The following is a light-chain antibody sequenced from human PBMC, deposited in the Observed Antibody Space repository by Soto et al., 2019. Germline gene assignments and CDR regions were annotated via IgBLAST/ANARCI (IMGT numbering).Light chain of an antibody. Sequence: EIVMTQSPATLSVSPGERATLSCRASQSVGTYLAWYQQKPGQAPRLLIYGASTRAAGISPRFSGGGSGTEFTLTISSLQSEDFAVYYCQQYYDWPRTFGQGTKVGIK. CDR1: QSVGTY. CDR2: GAS. CDR3: QQYYDWPRT. V-gene: IGKV3-15*01. J-gene: IGKJ1*01.